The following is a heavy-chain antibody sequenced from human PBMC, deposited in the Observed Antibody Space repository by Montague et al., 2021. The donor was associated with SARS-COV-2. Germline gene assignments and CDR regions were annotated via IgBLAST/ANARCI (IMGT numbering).Heavy chain of an antibody. CDR3: ARDLGGYYGMDV. J-gene: IGHJ6*02. CDR1: GFTFSSYA. V-gene: IGHV3-30*04. CDR2: ISYDGSNK. Sequence: SLRLSCAASGFTFSSYAMHWVRQAPGKGLEWVAVISYDGSNKYYADPVKGRFTISRDSSKNTLYLQMNSLRAEDTAVYYCARDLGGYYGMDVWGQGTTVTVSS. D-gene: IGHD2-15*01.